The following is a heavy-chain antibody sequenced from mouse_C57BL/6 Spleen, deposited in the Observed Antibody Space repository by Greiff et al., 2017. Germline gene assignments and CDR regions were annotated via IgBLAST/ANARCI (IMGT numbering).Heavy chain of an antibody. J-gene: IGHJ2*01. CDR3: ARTLFDY. Sequence: VQLQQSVAELVRPGASVKLSCTASGFNFKNTYMHWVKQRPEQGLEWIGRIDPANGNTKYAPKFQGKATITADTSSNTAYLQLSSLTSEDTAIYYCARTLFDYWGQGTTLTVSS. CDR1: GFNFKNTY. V-gene: IGHV14-3*01. CDR2: IDPANGNT.